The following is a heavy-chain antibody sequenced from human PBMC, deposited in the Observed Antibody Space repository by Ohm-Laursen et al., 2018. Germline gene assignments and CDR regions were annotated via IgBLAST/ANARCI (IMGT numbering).Heavy chain of an antibody. Sequence: GSLRLSCAASGFAFSDYYMSWIRQAPGKGLELVARSRDKANSYTTAYVASVKGRFSISRDDSENSLYLQMNSLKTEDTAVYYCTRTRNFQPYDVWGQGTMVIVSS. V-gene: IGHV3-72*01. CDR3: TRTRNFQPYDV. CDR2: SRDKANSYTT. J-gene: IGHJ3*01. D-gene: IGHD2/OR15-2a*01. CDR1: GFAFSDYY.